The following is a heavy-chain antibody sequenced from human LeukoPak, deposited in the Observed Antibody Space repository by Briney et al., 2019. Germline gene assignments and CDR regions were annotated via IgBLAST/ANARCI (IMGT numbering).Heavy chain of an antibody. V-gene: IGHV3-23*01. CDR2: ISGSGGST. Sequence: GGSLRLSCAASGFTFSSYAMSWVRQAPGKGLEWVSAISGSGGSTYYADSVKGRFTISRDNSKNTLYLQMNSLRAEDTAVYYCAISLPGPYYYDSSAKGYWGQGTLVTVSP. J-gene: IGHJ4*02. CDR3: AISLPGPYYYDSSAKGY. D-gene: IGHD3-22*01. CDR1: GFTFSSYA.